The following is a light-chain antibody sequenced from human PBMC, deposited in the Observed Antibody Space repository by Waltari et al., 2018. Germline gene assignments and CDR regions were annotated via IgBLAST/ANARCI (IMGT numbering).Light chain of an antibody. J-gene: IGKJ4*01. Sequence: EIVLTQSPATLSLSPGESATLSCRASQSVSNYIAWYQQKPGQPPRLLIYDASNRATGIPARFSGSGSETDFTLTISSLEPEDFAVYYCQQRSKWLFGGGTKVEIK. V-gene: IGKV3-11*01. CDR2: DAS. CDR3: QQRSKWL. CDR1: QSVSNY.